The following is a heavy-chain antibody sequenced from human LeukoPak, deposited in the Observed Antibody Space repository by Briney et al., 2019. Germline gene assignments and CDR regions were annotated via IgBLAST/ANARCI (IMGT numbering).Heavy chain of an antibody. CDR2: INPNSGGI. Sequence: GASVKVSCKASGYTFTGYYMHWVRQAPGQGLEWMGWINPNSGGINYAQKFQGRVTMTRDTSISTAYMELSRLRSDDTAVYYCARDKSSYYSSGSYAYYFDYWGQGTLVTVSS. D-gene: IGHD3-10*01. CDR3: ARDKSSYYSSGSYAYYFDY. V-gene: IGHV1-2*02. CDR1: GYTFTGYY. J-gene: IGHJ4*02.